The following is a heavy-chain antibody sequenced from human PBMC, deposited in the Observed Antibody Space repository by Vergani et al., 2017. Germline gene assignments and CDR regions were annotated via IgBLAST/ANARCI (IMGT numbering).Heavy chain of an antibody. CDR3: ARLAYYGSGRYYTKWNYYYYYGMDV. D-gene: IGHD3-10*01. Sequence: QVQLVQSGAEVTKPGSSVKVSCKASGGTFSSYAISWVRQAPGQGLEWMGGIIPIFGTANYAQKFQGRVTITADESTSTAYMELSSLRSEDTAVYYCARLAYYGSGRYYTKWNYYYYYGMDVWGQGTTVTVSS. V-gene: IGHV1-69*12. CDR2: IIPIFGTA. CDR1: GGTFSSYA. J-gene: IGHJ6*02.